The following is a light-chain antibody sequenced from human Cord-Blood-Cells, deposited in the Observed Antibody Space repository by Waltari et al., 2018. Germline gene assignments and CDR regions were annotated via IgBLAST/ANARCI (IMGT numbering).Light chain of an antibody. V-gene: IGKV4-1*01. CDR2: WAS. CDR1: QSVLYSSNNKNY. J-gene: IGKJ4*01. CDR3: QQYYSTPPLT. Sequence: DIVMTQSPDSLAVSLGERATINCKSSQSVLYSSNNKNYLAWYQQKPGQPPKLLIYWASPRESGVPDRFSGSGSGTDFTLTSSSLQAEDVAVYYCQQYYSTPPLTFGGGTKVEIK.